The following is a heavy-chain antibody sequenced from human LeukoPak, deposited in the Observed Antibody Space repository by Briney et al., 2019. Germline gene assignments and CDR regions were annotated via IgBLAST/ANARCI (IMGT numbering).Heavy chain of an antibody. CDR3: ARCRLLPPYNWFDP. CDR2: IYYSGST. J-gene: IGHJ5*02. V-gene: IGHV4-59*01. D-gene: IGHD2-21*02. CDR1: GGSISSYY. Sequence: SETLSLTCTVSGGSISSYYWSWIRQPPGKGLEWIGYIYYSGSTNYNPSLKSRVTISVDTSKNQFSLKLSSVTAADTAVYYCARCRLLPPYNWFDPWGQGTLVTVSS.